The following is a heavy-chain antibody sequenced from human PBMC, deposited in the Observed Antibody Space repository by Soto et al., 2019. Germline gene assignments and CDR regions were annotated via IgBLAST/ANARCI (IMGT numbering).Heavy chain of an antibody. CDR3: AKEEPFWSGYWNYYYGMDV. D-gene: IGHD3-3*01. CDR1: GFTFSSYG. V-gene: IGHV3-30*18. Sequence: GGSLRLSCAASGFTFSSYGMHWVRQAPGKGLEWVAVISYDGSNKYYADSVKGRFTISRDNSKNTLYLQMNSLRAEDTAVYYCAKEEPFWSGYWNYYYGMDVWGQGTTVTVSS. J-gene: IGHJ6*02. CDR2: ISYDGSNK.